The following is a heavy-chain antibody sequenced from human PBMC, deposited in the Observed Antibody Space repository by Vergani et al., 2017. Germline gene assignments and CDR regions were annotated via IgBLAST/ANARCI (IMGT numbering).Heavy chain of an antibody. Sequence: EVQLVESGGGLVQPGGSLRLSCAASGFTFSSYSMNWVRQAPGKGLEWVSYISSSSSTIYYADSVKGRFTISRDNSKNTLYLQMNSLRAEDTAVYYCARSWASYSSGPELSNWFDPWGQGTLVTVSS. D-gene: IGHD6-19*01. J-gene: IGHJ5*02. CDR1: GFTFSSYS. CDR3: ARSWASYSSGPELSNWFDP. V-gene: IGHV3-48*01. CDR2: ISSSSSTI.